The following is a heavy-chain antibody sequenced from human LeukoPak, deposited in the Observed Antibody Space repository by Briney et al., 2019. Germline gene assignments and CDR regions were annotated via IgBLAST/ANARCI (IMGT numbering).Heavy chain of an antibody. Sequence: SETLSLTCAVYGGSFSGYYWSWIRQPPGKGLEWIGYIYYSGSTNYNPSLKSRVTISVDTSRNQFSLKLSSVTAADTAVYYCARDPSVAAAGTYFDYWGQGTLVTVSS. CDR2: IYYSGST. D-gene: IGHD6-13*01. V-gene: IGHV4-59*01. J-gene: IGHJ4*02. CDR3: ARDPSVAAAGTYFDY. CDR1: GGSFSGYY.